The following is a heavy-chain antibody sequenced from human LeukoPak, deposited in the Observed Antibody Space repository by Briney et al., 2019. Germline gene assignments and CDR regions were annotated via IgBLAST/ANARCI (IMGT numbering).Heavy chain of an antibody. V-gene: IGHV3-23*01. D-gene: IGHD3-3*01. J-gene: IGHJ4*02. CDR2: ISGSGGST. Sequence: GGSLRLSCAASGFTFSSYAMSWVRQAPGKGLEWVSAISGSGGSTYCADSVKGRFTISRDNSKNTLYLQMNSLRAEDTAVYYCAKSLRITIFGVVALFDYWGQGTLVTVSS. CDR3: AKSLRITIFGVVALFDY. CDR1: GFTFSSYA.